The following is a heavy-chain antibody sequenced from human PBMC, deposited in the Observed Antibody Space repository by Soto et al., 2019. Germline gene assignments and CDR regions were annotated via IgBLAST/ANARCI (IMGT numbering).Heavy chain of an antibody. V-gene: IGHV4-4*02. CDR2: IYHSGST. CDR3: AMYDILTGYYQDY. Sequence: QVQLQESGPGLVKPSGTLSLTCAVSGGSISSSNWWRWVRQPPGKGLEWIGEIYHSGSTNYNPSRKSRVTISVDKSKNQFSLKLSAVTAAETAVYYCAMYDILTGYYQDYWGQGTLVTVSS. D-gene: IGHD3-9*01. J-gene: IGHJ4*02. CDR1: GGSISSSNW.